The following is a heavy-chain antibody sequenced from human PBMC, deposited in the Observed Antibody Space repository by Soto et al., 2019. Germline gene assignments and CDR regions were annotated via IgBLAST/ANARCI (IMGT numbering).Heavy chain of an antibody. V-gene: IGHV1-8*01. CDR3: ARGYFDWLLVDYYYYYYMDV. D-gene: IGHD3-9*01. CDR2: MNPNSGNT. J-gene: IGHJ6*03. Sequence: QVQLVQSGAEVQKPGASVKVSCKASGYTFTSYDINWVRQATGQGLEWMGWMNPNSGNTGYAQKFQGRVTMTRNTSISTAYMELSSLRSEDTAVYYCARGYFDWLLVDYYYYYYMDVWGKGTTVTVSS. CDR1: GYTFTSYD.